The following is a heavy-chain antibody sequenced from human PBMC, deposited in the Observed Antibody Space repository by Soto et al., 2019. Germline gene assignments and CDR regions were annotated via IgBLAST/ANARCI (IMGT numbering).Heavy chain of an antibody. CDR2: ISWNSGSI. Sequence: PGGSLRLSCAASGFTFDDYAMHWVRQAPGKGLEWVSGISWNSGSIGYADSVKGRSTISRDNAKNAVYLQMNSLRAEDTAMYYCARGTPYCTTTSCSPSCYYGIEVWGQGTTVTVSS. V-gene: IGHV3-9*01. J-gene: IGHJ6*02. D-gene: IGHD2-2*01. CDR1: GFTFDDYA. CDR3: ARGTPYCTTTSCSPSCYYGIEV.